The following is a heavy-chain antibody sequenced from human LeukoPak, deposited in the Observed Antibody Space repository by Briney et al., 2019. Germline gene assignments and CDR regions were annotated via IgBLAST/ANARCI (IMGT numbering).Heavy chain of an antibody. J-gene: IGHJ4*02. V-gene: IGHV4-39*07. CDR3: ARAVSSGWYVDY. CDR1: GGSISSSSYY. Sequence: SETLSLTCTVSGGSISSSSYYWGWIRQPPGKGLGWIGSIYYSGSTYYNPSLKSRLTISVGASKNQFSLKRSSVTAADTAVYYCARAVSSGWYVDYWGQGTLVTVSS. D-gene: IGHD6-19*01. CDR2: IYYSGST.